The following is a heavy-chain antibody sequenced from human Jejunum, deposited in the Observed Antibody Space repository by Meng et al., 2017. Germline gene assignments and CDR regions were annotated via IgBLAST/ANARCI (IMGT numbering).Heavy chain of an antibody. V-gene: IGHV4-4*02. D-gene: IGHD3-16*01. CDR2: IFHGGST. J-gene: IGHJ5*02. Sequence: QVLLPGSGPGLVMPSGTLSLTCAVSGVSISSSHWWSWVRQPPGKGLEWIGEIFHGGSTNYNSSLKSRVSISVDKSKNQFSLELSSVTAADTAVYYCSNYVWGSRPTGVLSWGQGTLVTVSS. CDR1: GVSISSSHW. CDR3: SNYVWGSRPTGVLS.